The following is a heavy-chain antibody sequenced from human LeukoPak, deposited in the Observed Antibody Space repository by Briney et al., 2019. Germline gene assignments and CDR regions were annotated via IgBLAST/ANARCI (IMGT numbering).Heavy chain of an antibody. CDR1: GFTFSSYS. CDR3: ARAKSVSGVATIYY. Sequence: GGSLRLSCAASGFTFSSYSMNWVRQAPGKGLEWVSSISSSSSYIYYADSVKGRFTISRDNSKNTLYLQMNSLRAEDTAVYYCARAKSVSGVATIYYWGQGTLVTVSS. V-gene: IGHV3-21*01. D-gene: IGHD5-12*01. CDR2: ISSSSSYI. J-gene: IGHJ4*02.